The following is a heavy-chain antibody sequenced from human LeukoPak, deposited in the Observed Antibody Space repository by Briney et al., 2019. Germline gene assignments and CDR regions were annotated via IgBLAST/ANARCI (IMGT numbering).Heavy chain of an antibody. J-gene: IGHJ5*02. CDR2: INPNSGGT. V-gene: IGHV1-2*02. Sequence: ASVKVSCKASGYTFTGYYMHWVRQAPGQGLEWMGWINPNSGGTNYAQEFQGRVTMTRDTSISTAYMELSRLRSDNTAVYYCARVGPYYYDSSGYHNWFDPWGQGTLVTVSS. CDR3: ARVGPYYYDSSGYHNWFDP. CDR1: GYTFTGYY. D-gene: IGHD3-22*01.